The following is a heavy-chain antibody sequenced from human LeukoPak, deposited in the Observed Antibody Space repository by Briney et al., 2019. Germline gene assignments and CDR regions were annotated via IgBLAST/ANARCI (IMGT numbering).Heavy chain of an antibody. CDR1: GGSISSYY. V-gene: IGHV4-59*01. J-gene: IGHJ5*02. D-gene: IGHD5-18*01. CDR3: ARGKTAMDA. CDR2: IYYSGST. Sequence: PSETLSLTCTVSGGSISSYYWSWIRQPPGKGLEWIGYIYYSGSTSYNPSLKSRVTISVDTSKNQFSLKLSSVTAADTAVYYCARGKTAMDAWGQGTLVTVSS.